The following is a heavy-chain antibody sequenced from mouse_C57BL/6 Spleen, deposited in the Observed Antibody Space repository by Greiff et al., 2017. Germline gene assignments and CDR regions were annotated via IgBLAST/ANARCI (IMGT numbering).Heavy chain of an antibody. V-gene: IGHV2-2*01. CDR1: GFSLTSYG. CDR2: IWSGGST. CDR3: ASGGSRGTWFAY. D-gene: IGHD1-1*01. Sequence: VMLVESGPGLVQPSQSLSITCTVSGFSLTSYGVHWVRQSPGKGLEWLGVIWSGGSTDYNAAFISRLSISKDNSKSQVFFKMNSLQADDTAIYYCASGGSRGTWFAYWGQGTLVTVSA. J-gene: IGHJ3*01.